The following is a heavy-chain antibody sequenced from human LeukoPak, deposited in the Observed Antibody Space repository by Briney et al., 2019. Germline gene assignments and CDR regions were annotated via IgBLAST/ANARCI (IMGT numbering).Heavy chain of an antibody. D-gene: IGHD5-18*01. CDR1: GYTFTSYG. V-gene: IGHV1-18*01. Sequence: ASVKVSCKASGYTFTSYGISWVRQAPGQGLEWMGWISAYNGNTNYAQKLQGRVTMTTDTSTSTAYMELRSLRSDDTAVYYCARDLGTAMVTGDYYYGMDVWGQGTTVTVSS. CDR3: ARDLGTAMVTGDYYYGMDV. CDR2: ISAYNGNT. J-gene: IGHJ6*02.